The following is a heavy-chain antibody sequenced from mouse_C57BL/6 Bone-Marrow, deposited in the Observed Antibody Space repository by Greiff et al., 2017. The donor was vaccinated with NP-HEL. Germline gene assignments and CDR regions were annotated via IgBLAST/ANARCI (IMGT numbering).Heavy chain of an antibody. D-gene: IGHD2-4*01. CDR1: GFTFSSYG. J-gene: IGHJ3*01. V-gene: IGHV5-6*01. CDR2: ISSGGSYP. Sequence: EVQLVESGGDLVKPGGSLKLSCAASGFTFSSYGMSWVRQTPDKRLEWVATISSGGSYPYYHDSVKGRFTIFRDNAKNHLYLQMSMRKSEDTAMYYCASPYDYDVAWFAYWGQGTLVTVSA. CDR3: ASPYDYDVAWFAY.